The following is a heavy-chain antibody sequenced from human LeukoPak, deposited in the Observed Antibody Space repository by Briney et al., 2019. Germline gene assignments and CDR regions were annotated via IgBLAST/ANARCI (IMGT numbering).Heavy chain of an antibody. CDR1: GFTFDDYA. V-gene: IGHV3-43*02. CDR3: AKLGIAARRRGVFDY. J-gene: IGHJ4*02. D-gene: IGHD6-6*01. Sequence: GGSLRLSCAASGFTFDDYAMHWVRQAPGKGLEWVSLISGDGGSTYYADSVKGRFTISRDNSKNSPYLQMNSLRTEDTALYYCAKLGIAARRRGVFDYWGQGTLVTVSS. CDR2: ISGDGGST.